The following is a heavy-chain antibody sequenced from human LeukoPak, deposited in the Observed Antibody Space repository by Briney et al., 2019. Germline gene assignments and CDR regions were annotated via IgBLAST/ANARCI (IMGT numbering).Heavy chain of an antibody. CDR1: GFTFSDYY. Sequence: PGGSLRLSCAASGFTFSDYYMSWIRQAPGKVLEWVSYISSSGSTIYYADSVKGRFTISRDNAKNSLYLQMNSLRAEDTAVYYCARDHLGYYDILTGQGYYYYMDVWGKGTTVTISS. V-gene: IGHV3-11*04. CDR2: ISSSGSTI. CDR3: ARDHLGYYDILTGQGYYYYMDV. J-gene: IGHJ6*03. D-gene: IGHD3-9*01.